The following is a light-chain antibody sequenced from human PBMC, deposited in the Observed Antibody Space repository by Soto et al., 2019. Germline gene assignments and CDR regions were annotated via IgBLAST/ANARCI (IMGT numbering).Light chain of an antibody. J-gene: IGKJ5*01. CDR3: QQRSNWSPIT. CDR1: QSVSSY. CDR2: DAS. Sequence: EIVLTQSPATLSLSPGERATLSCRASQSVSSYLAWYQQKPGQAPRLLIYDASNMATGIPARFSASGSGTDFTLTISSLEPEDFAVYYCQQRSNWSPITFGQGTRLEIK. V-gene: IGKV3-11*01.